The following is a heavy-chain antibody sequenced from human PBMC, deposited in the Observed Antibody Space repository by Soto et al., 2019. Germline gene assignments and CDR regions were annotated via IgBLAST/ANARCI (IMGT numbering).Heavy chain of an antibody. Sequence: GASVKVSCKASGYTFTSYGISWVRQAPGQGLEWMGWISAYNGNTNYAQKLQGRVTMTTDTSTSTAYMELRSLRSDDTVVYYCASFQSHYYYGMDVWGQGTTVTVSS. CDR2: ISAYNGNT. CDR1: GYTFTSYG. J-gene: IGHJ6*02. CDR3: ASFQSHYYYGMDV. V-gene: IGHV1-18*01.